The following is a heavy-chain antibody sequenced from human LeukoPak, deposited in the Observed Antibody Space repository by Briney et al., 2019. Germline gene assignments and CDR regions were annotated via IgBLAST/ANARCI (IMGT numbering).Heavy chain of an antibody. D-gene: IGHD3-10*01. CDR2: IAGSGGVISASGGGT. CDR1: GFTFSSYA. CDR3: AKHYGSGTYYNYLDY. V-gene: IGHV3-23*01. Sequence: PPGGSLRLSCAASGFTFSSYAMSWVRRAPGEGLEWVSVIAGSGGVISASGGGTYYADSVKGRFTISRDNSENTLYLQMNSLRAEDTAVYYCAKHYGSGTYYNYLDYWGQGTLVTVSS. J-gene: IGHJ4*02.